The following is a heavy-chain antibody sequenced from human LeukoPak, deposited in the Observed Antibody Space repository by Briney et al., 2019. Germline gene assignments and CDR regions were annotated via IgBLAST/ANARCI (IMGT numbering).Heavy chain of an antibody. J-gene: IGHJ4*02. V-gene: IGHV3-23*01. D-gene: IGHD4-23*01. Sequence: PGGSLRLSCAASGFTFSSYAMSWVRQAPGKGLEWVSVISGSGGSTYFTDSVKGRFTISRDNSKNTLYLQMNSLKTEDTAVYYCTTVIMGTPKDDYWGQGTLVTVSS. CDR1: GFTFSSYA. CDR2: ISGSGGST. CDR3: TTVIMGTPKDDY.